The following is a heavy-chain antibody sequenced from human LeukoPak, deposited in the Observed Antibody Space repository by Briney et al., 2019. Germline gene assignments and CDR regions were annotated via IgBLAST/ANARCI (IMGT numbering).Heavy chain of an antibody. CDR2: ISGTGGST. CDR1: GFTFSSYA. CDR3: GKPSSSSPQYNGFDA. V-gene: IGHV3-23*01. D-gene: IGHD6-6*01. Sequence: SGGSLRLSCAASGFTFSSYAMSWARQAPGKGLEWVSTISGTGGSTYYADSVKGRFTISRDNSKNTLYLQMSSLRAEDTALYYCGKPSSSSPQYNGFDAWGREPLVPVSS. J-gene: IGHJ5*02.